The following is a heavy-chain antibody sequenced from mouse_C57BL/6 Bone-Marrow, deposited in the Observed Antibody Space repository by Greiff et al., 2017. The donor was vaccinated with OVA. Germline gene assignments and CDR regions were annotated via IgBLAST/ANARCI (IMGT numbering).Heavy chain of an antibody. V-gene: IGHV1-53*01. CDR1: GYTFTSYW. D-gene: IGHD3-2*02. CDR3: ARSRTAQATDFDD. J-gene: IGHJ2*01. CDR2: INPSNGGT. Sequence: QVQLQQPGTELVKPGASVKLSCKASGYTFTSYWMHWVKQRPGPGLEWIGNINPSNGGTNYNEKFKSKATLTVDKSSSTAYMQLSSLTSEDSAVYYCARSRTAQATDFDDWGQGTTLTVSS.